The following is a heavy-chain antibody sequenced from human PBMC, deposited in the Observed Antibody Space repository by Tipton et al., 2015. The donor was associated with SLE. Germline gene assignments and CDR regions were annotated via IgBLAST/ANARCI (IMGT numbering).Heavy chain of an antibody. V-gene: IGHV4-39*07. CDR3: ARRGWVDAFDI. CDR1: GGFIGSSSYY. Sequence: TLSLTCSVSGGFIGSSSYYWGWIRQPPGKGLEWIGNIYSSGSTFYNPSLTSRVTISLDTFKNQFSLRLSSVTAADTAVYYCARRGWVDAFDIWGQGTMVIVSS. J-gene: IGHJ3*02. CDR2: IYSSGST. D-gene: IGHD6-19*01.